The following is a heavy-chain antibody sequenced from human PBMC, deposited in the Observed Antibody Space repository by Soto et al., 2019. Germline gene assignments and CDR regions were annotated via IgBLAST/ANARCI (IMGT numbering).Heavy chain of an antibody. CDR3: AKDRGDFPEPCSSTSCYRGPIDP. CDR1: GFTFSSYG. Sequence: QVQLVESGGGVVQPGRSLRLSCAASGFTFSSYGMHWVRQAPGKGLEWVAVISYDGSNKYYADSVKGRFTISRDNSKNTLYLQMNSLRAEDTAVYYCAKDRGDFPEPCSSTSCYRGPIDPWGQGTLVTVSS. CDR2: ISYDGSNK. J-gene: IGHJ5*02. V-gene: IGHV3-30*18. D-gene: IGHD2-2*01.